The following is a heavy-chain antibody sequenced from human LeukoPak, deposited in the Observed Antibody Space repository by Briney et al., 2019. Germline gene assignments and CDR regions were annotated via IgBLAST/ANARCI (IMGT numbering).Heavy chain of an antibody. CDR3: ARGRRWFDP. Sequence: SETLSLTCSVSGGSISTYYWSWMRQPPGKGLDWIGCVYYSGSTNYNPSLQSRVTVSVDTSRNQFSLRLSSVTAADTAVYYCARGRRWFDPWGQGTLVTVSS. J-gene: IGHJ5*02. CDR2: VYYSGST. CDR1: GGSISTYY. V-gene: IGHV4-59*01.